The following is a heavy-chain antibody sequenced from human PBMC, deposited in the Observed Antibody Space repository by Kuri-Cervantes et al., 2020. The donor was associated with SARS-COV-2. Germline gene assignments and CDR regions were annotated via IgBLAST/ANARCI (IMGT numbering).Heavy chain of an antibody. CDR3: TTLIDY. Sequence: GGSLRLSCAASGFTFSGSATHWVRQASGKGLEWVGRVRGKANNYATAYAASVKGRFTISRDDSKNMAYLQMNSLKTEDTAVYYCTTLIDYWGQGALVTVSS. CDR2: VRGKANNYAT. J-gene: IGHJ4*02. CDR1: GFTFSGSA. V-gene: IGHV3-73*01.